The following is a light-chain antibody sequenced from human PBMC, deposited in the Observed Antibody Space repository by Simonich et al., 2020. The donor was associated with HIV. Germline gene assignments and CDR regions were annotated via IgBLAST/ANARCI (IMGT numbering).Light chain of an antibody. CDR3: QQYNGYSLT. Sequence: DVVMTQSPLSLPVTLGQPASISCRSSQSLVHSDGNTYLNWFQQRPGQSPRLLIYKVSNRDSGVPDRFSGSGSGTEFTLTISSLQPDDFATYYCQQYNGYSLTFGGGTKVEIK. CDR2: KVS. V-gene: IGKV2-30*02. CDR1: QSLVHSDGNTY. J-gene: IGKJ4*01.